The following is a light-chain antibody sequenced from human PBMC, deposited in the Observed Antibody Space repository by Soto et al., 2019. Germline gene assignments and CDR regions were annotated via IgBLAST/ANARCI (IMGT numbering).Light chain of an antibody. Sequence: LTQPASVSGSPGQSITISCTGTISDVSGYNFVSWYQQYPGKAPKLMIYDVSNRPSGVSNRFSGSKSGNTASLTISGLQAEDEADYYCSSYTSSNTYVFGAGTKLTVL. V-gene: IGLV2-14*03. J-gene: IGLJ1*01. CDR1: ISDVSGYNF. CDR3: SSYTSSNTYV. CDR2: DVS.